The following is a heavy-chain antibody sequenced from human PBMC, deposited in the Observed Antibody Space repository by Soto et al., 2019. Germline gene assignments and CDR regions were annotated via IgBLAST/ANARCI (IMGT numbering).Heavy chain of an antibody. CDR3: ARDLEGVAVTGGYYVEY. D-gene: IGHD2-21*02. J-gene: IGHJ4*02. Sequence: QVQLVQSGAEVKKPGASVKVSCKASGYTFIRYGISWVRQAPGQGLEWRGWVSAYNGSTNYPQKFQGRVTRATDTATHSAVMECSSQSAEDTAVYYCARDLEGVAVTGGYYVEYWGQGTLVPVSS. V-gene: IGHV1-18*01. CDR1: GYTFIRYG. CDR2: VSAYNGST.